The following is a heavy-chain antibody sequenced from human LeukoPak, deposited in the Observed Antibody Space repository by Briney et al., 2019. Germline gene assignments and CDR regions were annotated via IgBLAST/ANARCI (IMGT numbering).Heavy chain of an antibody. Sequence: GGSLRLSCAVSGFSVSAYYMSWVRQAPGKGLEWVSVIYSGGGTYYADSVKGRFTTSRDFFNNTLSLQMNSLGAEDTAVYYCTTEAPHYGATGDYWGQGTLVTVSS. CDR1: GFSVSAYY. CDR2: IYSGGGT. CDR3: TTEAPHYGATGDY. V-gene: IGHV3-53*01. D-gene: IGHD4-17*01. J-gene: IGHJ4*02.